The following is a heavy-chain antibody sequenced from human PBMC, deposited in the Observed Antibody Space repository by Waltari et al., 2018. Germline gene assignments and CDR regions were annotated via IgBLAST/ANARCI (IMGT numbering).Heavy chain of an antibody. CDR1: GFTFSSYA. J-gene: IGHJ4*02. V-gene: IGHV3-30*14. CDR3: ARGTAGYSYGYTT. Sequence: QVQLVESGGGVVQPGRSLRLSCAASGFTFSSYAMHWVRQAPGKGLEWVAVISYDGSNKYYADSVKGRFTISRDNSKNTLYLQMNSLRAEDTAVYYCARGTAGYSYGYTTWGQGTLVTVSS. CDR2: ISYDGSNK. D-gene: IGHD5-18*01.